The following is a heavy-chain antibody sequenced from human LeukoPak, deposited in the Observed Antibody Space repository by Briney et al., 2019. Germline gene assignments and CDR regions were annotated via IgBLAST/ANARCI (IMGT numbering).Heavy chain of an antibody. V-gene: IGHV3-48*04. CDR1: GFPFSDYS. D-gene: IGHD1-1*01. CDR3: ARDHNYAFDN. Sequence: GFLRLSCTASGFPFSDYSMNWVRQAPGKGLEWISYISISSGNTKYADSVKGRFTISADNARNSLYLQMNSLRVEDTAVYYCARDHNYAFDNWGQGTLVSVSS. J-gene: IGHJ4*02. CDR2: ISISSGNT.